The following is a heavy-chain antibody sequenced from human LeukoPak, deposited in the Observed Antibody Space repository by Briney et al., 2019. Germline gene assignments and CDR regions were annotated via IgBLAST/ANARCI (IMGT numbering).Heavy chain of an antibody. Sequence: SETLSLTCAVYGGSFSGYYWSWIRQPPGKGLEWIGEINNSGSTNYNPSLKSRVTISIDTSKNQFSLKLSSVTAADTAVYYCARGLEQWLFSFDYWGQGTLVTVSS. V-gene: IGHV4-34*01. J-gene: IGHJ4*02. CDR1: GGSFSGYY. CDR3: ARGLEQWLFSFDY. CDR2: INNSGST. D-gene: IGHD6-19*01.